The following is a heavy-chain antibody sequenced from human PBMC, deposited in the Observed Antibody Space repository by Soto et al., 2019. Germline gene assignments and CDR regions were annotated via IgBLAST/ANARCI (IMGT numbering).Heavy chain of an antibody. J-gene: IGHJ5*02. V-gene: IGHV4-39*01. CDR2: IYYSGST. CDR1: GGSISSSSYY. CDR3: ARHSNWFDP. Sequence: SETLSLTCTDSGGSISSSSYYWGWIRQPPGKGLEWIGSIYYSGSTYYNPSLKSRVTISVDTSKNQFSLKLSSVTAADTAVYYCARHSNWFDPWGQGTLVTVSS.